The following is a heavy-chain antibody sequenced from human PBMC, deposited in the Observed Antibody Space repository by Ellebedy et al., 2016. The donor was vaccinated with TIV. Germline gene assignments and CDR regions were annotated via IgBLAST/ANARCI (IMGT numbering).Heavy chain of an antibody. CDR1: GYTFTSYG. J-gene: IGHJ4*02. V-gene: IGHV1-18*01. Sequence: ASVKVSXXASGYTFTSYGISWVRQAPGQGLEWMGWINAYNGNTNYAQKLQGRVTMTTDTSTSTAYMELRSLRSDDTAVYYCARDRIVGVPGDYWGQGTLVTVSS. CDR3: ARDRIVGVPGDY. D-gene: IGHD1-26*01. CDR2: INAYNGNT.